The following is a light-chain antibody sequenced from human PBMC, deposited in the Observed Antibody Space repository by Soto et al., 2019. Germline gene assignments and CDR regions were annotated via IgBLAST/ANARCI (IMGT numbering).Light chain of an antibody. V-gene: IGKV3-20*01. Sequence: EIVLTQSPGTLSLSPGDRATLSCRASQTIASVSLAWYQQKPGQAPRLLIYDASSRAADIPDRFSGRGSGTDFTLTIRRLEPGDRAVYFCQQYGNSPLTFGGWTKVEIK. CDR1: QTIASVS. CDR3: QQYGNSPLT. J-gene: IGKJ4*01. CDR2: DAS.